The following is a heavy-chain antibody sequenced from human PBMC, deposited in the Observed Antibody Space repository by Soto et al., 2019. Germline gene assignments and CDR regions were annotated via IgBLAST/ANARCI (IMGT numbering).Heavy chain of an antibody. CDR2: IYYSGST. V-gene: IGHV4-30-4*01. J-gene: IGHJ5*02. D-gene: IGHD2-2*01. CDR1: GGSISSGDYY. Sequence: PSETLSLTCTFSGGSISSGDYYWSWIRQPPGKGLEWIGYIYYSGSTYYNPSLKSRVTISVDTSKNQFSLKLSSVTAADTAVYYCARGPIVVVPAVENYGWFDPWGQGT. CDR3: ARGPIVVVPAVENYGWFDP.